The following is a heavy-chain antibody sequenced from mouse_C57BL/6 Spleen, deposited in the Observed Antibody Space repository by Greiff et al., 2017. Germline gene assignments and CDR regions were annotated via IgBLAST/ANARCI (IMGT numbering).Heavy chain of an antibody. D-gene: IGHD2-3*01. Sequence: QVQLKESGAELVRPGASVTLSCKASGYTFTDYEMHWVKQTPVHGLEWIGAIDPETGGTAYNQKFKGKAILTADKSSSTAYMELRSLTSEDSAVYYCTSEYDGRFAYWGQGTLVTVSA. J-gene: IGHJ3*01. CDR1: GYTFTDYE. CDR3: TSEYDGRFAY. CDR2: IDPETGGT. V-gene: IGHV1-15*01.